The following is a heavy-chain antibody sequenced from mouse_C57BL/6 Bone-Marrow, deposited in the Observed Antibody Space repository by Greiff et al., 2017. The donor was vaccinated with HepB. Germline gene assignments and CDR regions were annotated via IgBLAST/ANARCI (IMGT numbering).Heavy chain of an antibody. V-gene: IGHV1-64*01. CDR3: ARRGDYYGSSLFAY. CDR2: IHPNSGST. J-gene: IGHJ3*01. CDR1: GYTFTSYW. Sequence: VQLQQPGAELVKPGASVKLSCKASGYTFTSYWMHWVKQRPGQGLEWIGMIHPNSGSTNYNEKFKSKATLTVDKSSSTAYMQLSSLTSEDSAVYYGARRGDYYGSSLFAYWGQGTLVTVSA. D-gene: IGHD1-1*01.